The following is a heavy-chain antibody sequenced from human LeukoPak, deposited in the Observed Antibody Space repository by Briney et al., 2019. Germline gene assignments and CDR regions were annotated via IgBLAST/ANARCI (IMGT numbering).Heavy chain of an antibody. CDR2: ISYDGSFQ. D-gene: IGHD5-24*01. CDR3: AGGSRRDGYDY. CDR1: GFNFVNYA. J-gene: IGHJ4*02. Sequence: PGGSLRLSCAASGFNFVNYAMHWVRQAPGKGLDWVALISYDGSFQSYADSVKGRFTISRDSSKNTLYLQMNSLRPEDTAMYYCAGGSRRDGYDYWGQGTLVTVSS. V-gene: IGHV3-30*14.